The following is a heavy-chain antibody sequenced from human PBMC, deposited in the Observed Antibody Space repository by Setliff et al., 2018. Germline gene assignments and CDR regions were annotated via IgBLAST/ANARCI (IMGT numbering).Heavy chain of an antibody. Sequence: ASVKVSCKSSGNSFTVFYLHWVRQAPGLRPEWIGRVDCNSGSVHYAQNFQSRVSVTRDPSTTTAFMELSSLRSGDTAIYYCAREIRNMCYFDSWGRGTLVVVSS. CDR1: GNSFTVFY. D-gene: IGHD3-10*01. CDR3: AREIRNMCYFDS. CDR2: VDCNSGSV. V-gene: IGHV1-2*02. J-gene: IGHJ4*01.